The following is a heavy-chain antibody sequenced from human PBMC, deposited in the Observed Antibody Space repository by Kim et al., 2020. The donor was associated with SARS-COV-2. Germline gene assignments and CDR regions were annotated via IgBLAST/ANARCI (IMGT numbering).Heavy chain of an antibody. D-gene: IGHD1-1*01. V-gene: IGHV1-69*04. J-gene: IGHJ6*02. CDR3: ARVGYNWNDVYYYGMDV. Sequence: KLQGRVTIPADKSTSTAYMELSSLRSEDTAVYYCARVGYNWNDVYYYGMDVWGQGTTVTVSS.